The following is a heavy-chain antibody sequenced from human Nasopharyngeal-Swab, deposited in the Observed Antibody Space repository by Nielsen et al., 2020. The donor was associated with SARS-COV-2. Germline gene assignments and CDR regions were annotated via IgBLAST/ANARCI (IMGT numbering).Heavy chain of an antibody. Sequence: SVQVSCKASGYPFTKYAVNWVRQAPAQGLEWMGGIIPIFGTANYAQKFQGRVTLTADESTSTAYMELSSLRSEDTAVHYCAMGRGYSYGDYWGQGTLVTVSS. J-gene: IGHJ4*02. CDR3: AMGRGYSYGDY. CDR2: IIPIFGTA. CDR1: GYPFTKYA. D-gene: IGHD5-18*01. V-gene: IGHV1-69*13.